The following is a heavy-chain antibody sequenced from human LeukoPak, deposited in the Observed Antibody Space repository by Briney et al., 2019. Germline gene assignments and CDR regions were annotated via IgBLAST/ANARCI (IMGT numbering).Heavy chain of an antibody. Sequence: AGGSLRLSCAASGFTFSNYAVTWVRQAPGKGLEWVSSITGGGDRTWYADSVKGRFTISRDNSKNTLYLQMNSLRAEDTAVYFCAKLSGSQPDSLRFDYWGQGTLVTVSS. CDR1: GFTFSNYA. CDR3: AKLSGSQPDSLRFDY. V-gene: IGHV3-23*01. CDR2: ITGGGDRT. D-gene: IGHD3-3*01. J-gene: IGHJ4*02.